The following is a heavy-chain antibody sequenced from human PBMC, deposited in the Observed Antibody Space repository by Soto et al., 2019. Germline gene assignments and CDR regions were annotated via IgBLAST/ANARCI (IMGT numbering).Heavy chain of an antibody. CDR1: GYTFISYG. Sequence: QVQLVQSGAEVKKPGASVKVSCKASGYTFISYGISWVRQAPGQGLEWMGWISAYNGNTNYAQKVQGRVSMTTDTSTSTAYMEPKSLRSDDTAVYYCARDFVPGRMVRGVSAFDIWGQGTMVTVSS. D-gene: IGHD3-10*01. CDR2: ISAYNGNT. CDR3: ARDFVPGRMVRGVSAFDI. V-gene: IGHV1-18*04. J-gene: IGHJ3*02.